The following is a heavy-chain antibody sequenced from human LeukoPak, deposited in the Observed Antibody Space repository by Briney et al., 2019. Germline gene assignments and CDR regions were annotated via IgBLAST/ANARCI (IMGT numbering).Heavy chain of an antibody. J-gene: IGHJ4*02. D-gene: IGHD3-22*01. CDR3: ARRGAYYDSSGYYD. V-gene: IGHV3-30-3*01. CDR2: IPYDGNNK. Sequence: GGSLRLSCAASGFTFSSYAMHWFRQAPGKGLEWVAVIPYDGNNKDFADSVKGRFTISRDNSKNTLYLQMNSLRAEDTAVYYCARRGAYYDSSGYYDWGQGTLVTVSS. CDR1: GFTFSSYA.